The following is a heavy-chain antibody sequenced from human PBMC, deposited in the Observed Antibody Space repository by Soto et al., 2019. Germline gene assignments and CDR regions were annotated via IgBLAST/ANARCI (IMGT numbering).Heavy chain of an antibody. D-gene: IGHD1-26*01. CDR2: ISGSGGST. V-gene: IGHV3-23*01. CDR3: AKAPRVVGATNRFQH. J-gene: IGHJ1*01. Sequence: SLRLSCAASGFTFSSYAMSWVRQAPGKGLEWVSAISGSGGSTYYADSVKGRFTISRDNSKNTLYLQMNSLRAEDTAVYYCAKAPRVVGATNRFQHWGQGTLVTVSS. CDR1: GFTFSSYA.